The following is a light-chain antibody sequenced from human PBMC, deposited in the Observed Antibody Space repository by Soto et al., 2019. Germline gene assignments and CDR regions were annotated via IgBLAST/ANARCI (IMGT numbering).Light chain of an antibody. CDR1: RSVSSNY. V-gene: IGKV3-20*01. Sequence: VLTQSAGTLSLSPGERATLSCRASRSVSSNYLGWYQQKPGQAPRLLIYAVSTRATGIPDRFSGSGSGTDFTLTISRLEPEDFAVYYCQQYGSSPQTFGQGTKVDI. J-gene: IGKJ1*01. CDR3: QQYGSSPQT. CDR2: AVS.